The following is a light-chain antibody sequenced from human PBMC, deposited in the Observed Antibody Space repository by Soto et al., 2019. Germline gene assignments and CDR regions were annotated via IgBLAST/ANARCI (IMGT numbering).Light chain of an antibody. V-gene: IGKV3-15*01. J-gene: IGKJ1*01. CDR3: QQYYNWPPTWT. CDR1: QSVSSS. Sequence: TRSSRPLSLSPNERTTLSRRAIQSVSSSVAWYQQKPGQAPRLLIYDSSSRATGVPARFSGSGSGTEFSLAISSLQSEDFAVYYCQQYYNWPPTWTFGQGTKVDIK. CDR2: DSS.